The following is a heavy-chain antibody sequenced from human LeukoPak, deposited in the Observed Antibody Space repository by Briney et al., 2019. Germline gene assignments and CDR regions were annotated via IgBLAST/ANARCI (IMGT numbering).Heavy chain of an antibody. CDR2: IRSSSSYI. V-gene: IGHV3-21*01. CDR3: ARDQYGDYVFDY. D-gene: IGHD4-17*01. J-gene: IGHJ4*02. Sequence: GGSLRLSCVVSGFTFSSYSMNWVRQAPGKGLEWVSSIRSSSSYIYYADSVKGRFIISRDNAKNSLHLQMNSLRAEDTAVYYYARDQYGDYVFDYWGQGTLVTVSS. CDR1: GFTFSSYS.